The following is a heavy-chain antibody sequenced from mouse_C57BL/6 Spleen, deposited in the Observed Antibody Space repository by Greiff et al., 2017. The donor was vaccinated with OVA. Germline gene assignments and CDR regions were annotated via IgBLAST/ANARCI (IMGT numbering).Heavy chain of an antibody. D-gene: IGHD1-1*01. CDR1: GFTFSSYA. CDR3: AREDGSSFFAY. V-gene: IGHV5-4*01. Sequence: EVKVVESGGGLVKPGGSLKLSCAASGFTFSSYAMSWVRQTPEKRLEWVATISDGGSYTYYPDNVKGRFTISRDNAKNNLYLQMSHLKSEDTAMYYCAREDGSSFFAYWGQGTLVTVSA. J-gene: IGHJ3*01. CDR2: ISDGGSYT.